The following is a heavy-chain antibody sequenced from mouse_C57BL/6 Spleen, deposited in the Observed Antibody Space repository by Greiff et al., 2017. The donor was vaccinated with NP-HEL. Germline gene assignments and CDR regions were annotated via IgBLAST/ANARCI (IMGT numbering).Heavy chain of an antibody. CDR2: IDPSDSYT. D-gene: IGHD2-4*01. J-gene: IGHJ4*01. Sequence: QVQLQQPGAELVRPGTSVKLSCKASGYTFTSYWMHWVKQRPGQGLEWIGVIDPSDSYTNYNQKFKGKATLTVDTSSSTAYMQLSSLTSEDSAVYYCARFYYDYDGNAMDYWGQGTSVTVSS. CDR1: GYTFTSYW. V-gene: IGHV1-59*01. CDR3: ARFYYDYDGNAMDY.